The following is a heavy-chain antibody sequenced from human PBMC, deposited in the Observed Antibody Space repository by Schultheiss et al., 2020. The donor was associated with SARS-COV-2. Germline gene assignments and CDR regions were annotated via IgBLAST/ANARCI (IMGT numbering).Heavy chain of an antibody. V-gene: IGHV3-30*03. J-gene: IGHJ4*02. Sequence: GESLKISCAASGFTFSDYYMSWIRQAPGKGLEWVAVISYDGSNKYYGDSVKGRFTISRDNAKNSLYLQMNSLRAEDTAVYYCARARQLDYWGQGTLVTVSS. CDR3: ARARQLDY. CDR1: GFTFSDYY. CDR2: ISYDGSNK. D-gene: IGHD6-6*01.